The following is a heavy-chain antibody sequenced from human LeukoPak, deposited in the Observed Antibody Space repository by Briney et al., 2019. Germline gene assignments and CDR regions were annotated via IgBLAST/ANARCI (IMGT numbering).Heavy chain of an antibody. CDR1: EFTFSSYA. V-gene: IGHV3-23*01. CDR2: ITGSDGST. CDR3: ARNYGGYYYYGMDV. Sequence: PGGSLRLSCAASEFTFSSYAMSWVRQAPGKGLEWVSAITGSDGSTYYADSVKGRFTISRDNSKNTLYLQMNSLRAEDTAVHYCARNYGGYYYYGMDVWGQGTTVTVSS. D-gene: IGHD4-23*01. J-gene: IGHJ6*02.